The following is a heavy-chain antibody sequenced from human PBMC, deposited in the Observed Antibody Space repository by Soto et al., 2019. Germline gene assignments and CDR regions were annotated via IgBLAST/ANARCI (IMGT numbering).Heavy chain of an antibody. J-gene: IGHJ4*02. D-gene: IGHD6-13*01. CDR3: AHDPGLKRPLVRGGGFDY. CDR2: IYWDDDK. V-gene: IGHV2-5*02. CDR1: GFSLSTSGVG. Sequence: QITLKESGPPLVKPTQTLTLTCTFSGFSLSTSGVGVGWIRQPPGKALEWLALIYWDDDKRYSPSLKSRLTITKDNSKNQVVLTITNMDPVDTARYYCAHDPGLKRPLVRGGGFDYWGQGTLVTVSS.